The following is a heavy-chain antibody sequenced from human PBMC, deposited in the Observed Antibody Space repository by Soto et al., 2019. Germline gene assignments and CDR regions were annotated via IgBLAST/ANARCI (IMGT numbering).Heavy chain of an antibody. CDR3: AKVSRGIGVVPAGLN. Sequence: EVQLLESGGGLEQPGGSLRLSCVGSGHTFHNYAMTWVRQAPGKGLEWVSGISGSGGSTYYGDSVRGRFTISRDDSKNSLYLQMKSLRAEDTAVYYCAKVSRGIGVVPAGLNWGQGTLVNVSS. D-gene: IGHD2-2*01. V-gene: IGHV3-23*01. J-gene: IGHJ4*02. CDR2: ISGSGGST. CDR1: GHTFHNYA.